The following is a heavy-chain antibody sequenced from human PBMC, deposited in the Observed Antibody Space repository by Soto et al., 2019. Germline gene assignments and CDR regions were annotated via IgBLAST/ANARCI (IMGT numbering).Heavy chain of an antibody. CDR1: GGSISSGGYY. CDR2: IYYSGST. J-gene: IGHJ3*02. V-gene: IGHV4-31*03. CDR3: ALEDGYKHRGAFDI. D-gene: IGHD5-12*01. Sequence: PSETLSLTCTVSGGSISSGGYYWSWIRQHPGRGLEWIGCIYYSGSTYYNPSLKSRVTISADTSKNHFSLKLNSVTAADTAVYYCALEDGYKHRGAFDIWGQGTMVTVSS.